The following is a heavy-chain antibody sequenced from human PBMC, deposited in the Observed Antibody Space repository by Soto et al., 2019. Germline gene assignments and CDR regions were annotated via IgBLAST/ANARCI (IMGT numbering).Heavy chain of an antibody. D-gene: IGHD5-18*01. CDR1: GGSISSGGYY. CDR3: AIGGYSYGYYFDY. CDR2: IYYSGST. V-gene: IGHV4-31*03. Sequence: SETLSLTCTVSGGSISSGGYYWSWIRQHPGKGLEWIGYIYYSGSTYYNPSLKSRVTISVDTSKNQFSLKLSSVTAADTAVYYCAIGGYSYGYYFDYWGQGTLVTVS. J-gene: IGHJ4*02.